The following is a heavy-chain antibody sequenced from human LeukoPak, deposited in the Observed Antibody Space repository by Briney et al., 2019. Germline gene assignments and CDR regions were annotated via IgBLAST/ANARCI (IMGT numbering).Heavy chain of an antibody. CDR3: ARGTVTTMAYYFDY. J-gene: IGHJ4*02. D-gene: IGHD4-11*01. CDR2: IYYSGST. V-gene: IGHV4-59*08. Sequence: SETLSLTCTVSGGSISSYYWSWIRQPPGKGLEWIGYIYYSGSTNYNPSLKSRVTISVDTSKNQFPLKLSSVTAADTAVYYCARGTVTTMAYYFDYWGQGTLVTVFS. CDR1: GGSISSYY.